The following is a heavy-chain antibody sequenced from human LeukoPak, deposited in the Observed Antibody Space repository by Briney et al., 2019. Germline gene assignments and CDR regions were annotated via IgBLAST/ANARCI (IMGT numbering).Heavy chain of an antibody. D-gene: IGHD4-17*01. CDR3: ARARSSVSTVTTPGY. CDR2: INPSGGST. J-gene: IGHJ4*02. V-gene: IGHV1-46*01. Sequence: ASVKISCKASGYTFTSYYMHWVRHAPRQGLEWMGIINPSGGSTSYAQKFQGRVTMTRDTSTSTVYMELSSLRSEDTAVYYCARARSSVSTVTTPGYWGQGTLVTVSS. CDR1: GYTFTSYY.